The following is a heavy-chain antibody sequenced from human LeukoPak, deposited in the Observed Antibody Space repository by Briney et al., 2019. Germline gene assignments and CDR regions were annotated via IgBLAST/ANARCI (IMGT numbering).Heavy chain of an antibody. CDR2: ISNSGFST. CDR3: AKGKGWYRDPFDC. V-gene: IGHV3-23*01. D-gene: IGHD6-19*01. Sequence: GGSLRLSCVGSGFTFSTYAMSWVRQAPGKGLEWVSAISNSGFSTYYADSVKGRFTIARDNSKNTLYLQMNSLRAEDTAIYFCAKGKGWYRDPFDCWGQGTLVTVSS. CDR1: GFTFSTYA. J-gene: IGHJ4*02.